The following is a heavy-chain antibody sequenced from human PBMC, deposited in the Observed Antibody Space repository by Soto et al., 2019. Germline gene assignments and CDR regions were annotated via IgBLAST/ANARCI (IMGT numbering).Heavy chain of an antibody. V-gene: IGHV3-7*04. D-gene: IGHD1-1*01. CDR2: IKQDGSET. CDR3: ARVRERGYFDY. J-gene: IGHJ4*02. CDR1: GFTFSSYW. Sequence: EVQLVESGGGLVQPGGSLRLSCAASGFTFSSYWMSWVRQAPGKGLEWVANIKQDGSETYYVDSVKGRFTISGDNAKNSVYLQMNSLRVEDTAVYYCARVRERGYFDYWGQGTLVTVSS.